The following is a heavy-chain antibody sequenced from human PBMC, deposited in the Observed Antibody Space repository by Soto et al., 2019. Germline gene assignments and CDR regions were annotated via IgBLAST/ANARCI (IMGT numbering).Heavy chain of an antibody. J-gene: IGHJ4*02. Sequence: QVQLVESVGGVVQPGRSLRLSCAASGFTFSIYGMHWVRQAPGKGLEWVAVISHDGSNKYFADSVKGRFTISRDNSKNTLYLQMNSLRAEDTAVYYCAKTASSSVYYSRFDYWGQGTLVTVSS. CDR2: ISHDGSNK. CDR3: AKTASSSVYYSRFDY. D-gene: IGHD3-22*01. V-gene: IGHV3-30*18. CDR1: GFTFSIYG.